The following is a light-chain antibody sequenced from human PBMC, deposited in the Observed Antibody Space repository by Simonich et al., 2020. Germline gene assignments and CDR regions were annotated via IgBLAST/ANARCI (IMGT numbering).Light chain of an antibody. CDR1: QSVLYSSNNKNY. CDR3: QQRSNWPRT. Sequence: TINCKYSQSVLYSSNNKNYLAWYQQKPGQPPKLLIYWASTRESGVPDRFSGSGSGKDFTLTISILQAEDVAVYYCQQRSNWPRTFGQGTKVEIK. V-gene: IGKV4-1*01. J-gene: IGKJ1*01. CDR2: WAS.